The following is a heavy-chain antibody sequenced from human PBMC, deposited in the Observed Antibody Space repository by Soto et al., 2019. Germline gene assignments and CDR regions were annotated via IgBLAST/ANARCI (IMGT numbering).Heavy chain of an antibody. J-gene: IGHJ6*02. CDR2: ISYDGSNK. CDR1: GFTFSSYG. CDR3: AKDLVVVVVAATHYYYYGMDV. V-gene: IGHV3-30*18. Sequence: GGSLRLSCAASGFTFSSYGMHWVRQAPGKGLEWVAVISYDGSNKYYADSVKGRFTISRDNSKNTLYLQMNSLRAEDTAVYYCAKDLVVVVVAATHYYYYGMDVWGQGTTVTVSS. D-gene: IGHD2-15*01.